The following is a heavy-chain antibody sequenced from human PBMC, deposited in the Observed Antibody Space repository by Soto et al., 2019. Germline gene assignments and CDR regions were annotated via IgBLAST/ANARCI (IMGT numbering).Heavy chain of an antibody. V-gene: IGHV3-23*01. D-gene: IGHD3-10*01. CDR1: GFTFSSYA. Sequence: ESGGGLVQPGGSLRLSCAASGFTFSSYAMTWVRQAPGKGLEWVSAISGSDGSTDYADSMKGRFTISRDNSKNTLYLQMNSLRAEDTAVYYCAKSGIHYYYYYLDVWGKGTTVTVSS. CDR2: ISGSDGST. J-gene: IGHJ6*03. CDR3: AKSGIHYYYYYLDV.